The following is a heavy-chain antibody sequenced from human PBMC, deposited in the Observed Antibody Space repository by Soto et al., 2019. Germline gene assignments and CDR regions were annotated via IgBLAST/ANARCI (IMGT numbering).Heavy chain of an antibody. CDR2: IIPLTETP. CDR3: AIGPRSSWSCDF. V-gene: IGHV1-69*01. D-gene: IGHD6-13*01. CDR1: GGTFSDYA. J-gene: IGHJ4*02. Sequence: QVQVVQSGAEVKKPGSSVKVSCKASGGTFSDYAISWVRQAPGQGLEWMGGIIPLTETPVYAQTVQGRLTIAADEVTSVAYMALSTLRSDDTAVYYCAIGPRSSWSCDFWGQGTLVTVSS.